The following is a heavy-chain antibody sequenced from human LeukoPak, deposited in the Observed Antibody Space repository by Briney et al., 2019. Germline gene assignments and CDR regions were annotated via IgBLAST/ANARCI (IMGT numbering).Heavy chain of an antibody. V-gene: IGHV1-2*02. CDR3: ARDLYGGTSATFDY. CDR1: GYTFTGYY. D-gene: IGHD4-23*01. CDR2: INPNSGGT. Sequence: ASVKVSCKASGYTFTGYYMHWVRQAPGQGLEGMGWINPNSGGTNYAQKFQGRVTMTRDTSISTAYMELSRLRSDDTAVYYCARDLYGGTSATFDYWGQGTLVTVSS. J-gene: IGHJ4*02.